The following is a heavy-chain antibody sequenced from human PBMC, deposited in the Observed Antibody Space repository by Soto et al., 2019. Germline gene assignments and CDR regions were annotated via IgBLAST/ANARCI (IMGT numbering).Heavy chain of an antibody. CDR3: ARGTRSELRFDL. CDR2: IYYSGST. Sequence: QVQLQESGPGLVKSSQTLSLTCTVSGGSISSVGYYWNWIRQHPGKGLEWIGYIYYSGSTYDNSALTSLITMSLDTSKHHFSLKLNSVTAAVTAVYYCARGTRSELRFDLWGQGTLVTVSS. CDR1: GGSISSVGYY. D-gene: IGHD3-3*01. V-gene: IGHV4-31*01. J-gene: IGHJ4*02.